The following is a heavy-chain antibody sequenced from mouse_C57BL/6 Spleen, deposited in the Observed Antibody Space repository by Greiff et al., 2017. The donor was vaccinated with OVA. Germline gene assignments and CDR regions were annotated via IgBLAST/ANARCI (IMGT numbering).Heavy chain of an antibody. V-gene: IGHV3-6*01. Sequence: EVQLQESGPGLVKPSQSLSLTCSVTGYSITSGYYWNWIRQFPGNKLEWMGYISYDGSNNYNPSLKNRISITRDTSKNQFFLKLKSVTTEDTATYYCARDYDYGDWFAYWGQGTLVTVSA. CDR2: ISYDGSN. D-gene: IGHD2-4*01. J-gene: IGHJ3*01. CDR1: GYSITSGYY. CDR3: ARDYDYGDWFAY.